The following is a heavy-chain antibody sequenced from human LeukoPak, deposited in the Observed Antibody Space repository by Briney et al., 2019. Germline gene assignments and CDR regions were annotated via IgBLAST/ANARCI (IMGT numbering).Heavy chain of an antibody. CDR2: TYTSGST. Sequence: SETLSLTCTVSGGSISSGSYYWSWIRQPAGKGLEWIGRTYTSGSTNYNPSLKSRVTISVDTSKNQFSLKLSSVTAADTAVYYCARDRYCTNGVCQYSNYYYYMDVWGKGTTVTVSS. D-gene: IGHD2-8*01. CDR1: GGSISSGSYY. CDR3: ARDRYCTNGVCQYSNYYYYMDV. V-gene: IGHV4-61*02. J-gene: IGHJ6*03.